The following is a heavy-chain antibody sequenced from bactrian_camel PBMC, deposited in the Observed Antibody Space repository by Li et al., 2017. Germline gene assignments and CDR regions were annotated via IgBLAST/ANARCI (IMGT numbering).Heavy chain of an antibody. CDR2: IDSGGTV. Sequence: HVQLVESGGGSVQAGGSLRLSCVVSGNTFSPYVMAWIRQAPGKEREGVAAIDSGGTVKYADFAKGRFTISKDNTKNTMDLQMNSLKTEDTAVYYCAADRVAPIPRYRYWGQGTQVTVS. D-gene: IGHD2*01. J-gene: IGHJ4*01. CDR1: GNTFSPYV. CDR3: AADRVAPIPRYRY. V-gene: IGHV3S53*01.